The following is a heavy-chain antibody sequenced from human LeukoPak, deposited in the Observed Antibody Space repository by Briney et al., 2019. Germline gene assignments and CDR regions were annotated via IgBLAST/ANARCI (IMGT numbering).Heavy chain of an antibody. J-gene: IGHJ6*03. Sequence: PSETLSLTCAVSGYSISSGYYWGWIRQPPGKGLEWIVSIYHSGSTYYNPSLKSRVTISVDTSKNQFSLKLSSVTAADTAVYYCARRDSGAVYSSLGYYYMDVWGKGTTVTVSS. CDR3: ARRDSGAVYSSLGYYYMDV. CDR2: IYHSGST. V-gene: IGHV4-38-2*01. D-gene: IGHD2-15*01. CDR1: GYSISSGYY.